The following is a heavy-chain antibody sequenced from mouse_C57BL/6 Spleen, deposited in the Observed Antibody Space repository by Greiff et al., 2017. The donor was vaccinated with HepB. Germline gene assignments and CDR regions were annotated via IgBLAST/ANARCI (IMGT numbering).Heavy chain of an antibody. CDR3: ARFGGMGMDY. J-gene: IGHJ4*01. CDR2: INPNNGGT. CDR1: GYTFTDYY. D-gene: IGHD1-1*02. Sequence: EVQLQQSGPELVKPGASVKISCKASGYTFTDYYMNWVKQSHGKSLEWIGDINPNNGGTSYNQKFKGKATLTVDKSSSTAYMELRSLTSEDSAVYYCARFGGMGMDYGGQGTSVTVSS. V-gene: IGHV1-26*01.